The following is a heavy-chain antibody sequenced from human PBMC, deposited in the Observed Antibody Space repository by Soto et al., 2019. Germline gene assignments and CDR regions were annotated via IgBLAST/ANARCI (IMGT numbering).Heavy chain of an antibody. V-gene: IGHV3-21*01. CDR1: GFTFSNSI. J-gene: IGHJ3*02. CDR3: ATSTWYAFDI. CDR2: ISGSSDFL. D-gene: IGHD6-13*01. Sequence: GSLRPSCADTGFTFSNSIMNSVRQAPGQWLEWVSSISGSSDFLYYADSVKGRFTISRDTATNPLYLQMNSLRAEDTAVYYCATSTWYAFDIWGQGTMVTVSS.